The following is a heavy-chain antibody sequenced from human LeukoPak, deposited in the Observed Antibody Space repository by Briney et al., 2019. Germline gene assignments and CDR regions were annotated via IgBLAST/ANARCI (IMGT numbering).Heavy chain of an antibody. V-gene: IGHV3-33*01. CDR1: GFTFSSYG. CDR3: ARDPSGSYYGYYYYYMDV. D-gene: IGHD1-26*01. Sequence: GRSLRLSCAASGFTFSSYGMHWVRQAPGKGLEWVAVIWYDGSHKYYADSVKGRFTISRDNSKNTLYLQMNSLRAEDTAVYYCARDPSGSYYGYYYYYMDVWGKGTTVTVSS. CDR2: IWYDGSHK. J-gene: IGHJ6*03.